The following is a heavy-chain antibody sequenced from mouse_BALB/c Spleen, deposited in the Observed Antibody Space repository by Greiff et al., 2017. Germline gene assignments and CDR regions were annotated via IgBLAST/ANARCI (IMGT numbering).Heavy chain of an antibody. CDR3: ARITTVVAFYWYFDV. J-gene: IGHJ1*01. CDR2: ISYSGST. Sequence: EVKLQESGPSLVKPSQTLSLTCSVTGDSITSGYWNWIRKFPGNKLEYMGYISYSGSTYYNPSLKSRISITRDTSKNQYYLQLNSVTTEDTATYYCARITTVVAFYWYFDVWGAGTTVTVSS. D-gene: IGHD1-1*01. CDR1: GDSITSGY. V-gene: IGHV3-8*02.